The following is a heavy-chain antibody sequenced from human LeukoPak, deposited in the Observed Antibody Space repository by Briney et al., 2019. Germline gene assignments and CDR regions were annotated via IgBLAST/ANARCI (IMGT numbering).Heavy chain of an antibody. CDR1: GFTFSTYG. CDR2: TWYDGSDK. Sequence: GRSLRISCAASGFTFSTYGMHWARQAPGKGLEWVATTWYDGSDKYYADSVKGRFTISRDNSKNTLSLQMSSLRQEDTAVYYCAKNWDQLDFWGQGTLVTVSS. D-gene: IGHD2-2*01. V-gene: IGHV3-33*06. CDR3: AKNWDQLDF. J-gene: IGHJ4*02.